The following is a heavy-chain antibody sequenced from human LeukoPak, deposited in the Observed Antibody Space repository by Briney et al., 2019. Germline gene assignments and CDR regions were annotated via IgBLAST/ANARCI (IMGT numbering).Heavy chain of an antibody. CDR2: INQRGSEE. J-gene: IGHJ4*02. CDR1: GIAFSPYW. CDR3: ARDGGTSGYDLLDY. Sequence: GGSLRLSCAASGIAFSPYWMNWVRQAPGRGLEWVATINQRGSEEYYVDSVKGRFTISRDNDENSVYLQMNSLRAEDTAVYYCARDGGTSGYDLLDYWGQGALVTVSS. V-gene: IGHV3-7*01. D-gene: IGHD5-12*01.